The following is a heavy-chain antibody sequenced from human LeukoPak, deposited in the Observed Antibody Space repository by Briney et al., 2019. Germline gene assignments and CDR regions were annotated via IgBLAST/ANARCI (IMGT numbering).Heavy chain of an antibody. D-gene: IGHD3-22*01. CDR3: ARIRALSYYDSSGDLYYFEY. CDR1: GGSISSYY. V-gene: IGHV4-59*01. Sequence: PSETLSLTCTVSGGSISSYYGSWLRQPPGKGLEWIGFIYYSGITDYNPSLKSRVTISVDTSKNQFSLKLTSVTAADTAVYYCARIRALSYYDSSGDLYYFEYWGQGTLVTVSS. CDR2: IYYSGIT. J-gene: IGHJ4*02.